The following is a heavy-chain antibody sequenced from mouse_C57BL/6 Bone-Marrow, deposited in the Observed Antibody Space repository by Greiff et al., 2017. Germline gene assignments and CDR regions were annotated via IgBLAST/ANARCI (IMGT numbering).Heavy chain of an antibody. CDR2: ISGGGGNT. J-gene: IGHJ1*03. Sequence: EVMLVESGGGLVKPGGSLKLSCAASGFTFSSYTMSWVRQTPEKRLQWVAAISGGGGNTYYPDSVKGRSTISRDNDKNILYLQMSSLRSEDTALYYCSRQVTTVLATKYFDVWGTGTTVTVSS. D-gene: IGHD1-1*01. CDR1: GFTFSSYT. V-gene: IGHV5-9*01. CDR3: SRQVTTVLATKYFDV.